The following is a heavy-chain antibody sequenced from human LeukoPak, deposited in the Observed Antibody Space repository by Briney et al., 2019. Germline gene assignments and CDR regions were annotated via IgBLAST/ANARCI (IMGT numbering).Heavy chain of an antibody. D-gene: IGHD2-8*02. CDR3: ARDDTGYYYYMDV. V-gene: IGHV3-7*01. Sequence: GGSLRLSCAASGFTFSSYWMSWVRQAPGKGLEWVANIKQDGSEKYYVDSVKGRFTISRDNAKNSLYLQMNSLRAEDTAVYYCARDDTGYYYYMDVWGKRTTVTVSS. J-gene: IGHJ6*03. CDR1: GFTFSSYW. CDR2: IKQDGSEK.